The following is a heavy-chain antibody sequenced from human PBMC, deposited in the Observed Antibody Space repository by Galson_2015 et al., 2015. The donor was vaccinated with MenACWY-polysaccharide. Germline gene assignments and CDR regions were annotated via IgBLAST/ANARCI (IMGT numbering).Heavy chain of an antibody. Sequence: ETLSLACAVSDYSIRIGYFWGWIRQPPGKGLEWIASIFHSGTTYYNPSLKSRVTISVDKSKNHFSLKLSSVTAADTAVYYCARVEKYSGSFYILYWGQGTLVTVSS. V-gene: IGHV4-38-2*01. CDR1: DYSIRIGYF. J-gene: IGHJ4*02. D-gene: IGHD1-26*01. CDR2: IFHSGTT. CDR3: ARVEKYSGSFYILY.